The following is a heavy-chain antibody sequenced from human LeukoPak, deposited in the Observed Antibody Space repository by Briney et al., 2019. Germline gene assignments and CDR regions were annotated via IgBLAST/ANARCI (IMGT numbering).Heavy chain of an antibody. D-gene: IGHD3-9*01. CDR2: ISGSGGST. Sequence: GVLRLSCAASGFTFSSYAMSWVRQAPGKGLEWVSAISGSGGSTYYADSVKGRFTISRGNSKNTLYLQMNSLRAEDTAVYYCAKALSRYFDWLSPTDAFDIWGQGTMVTVSS. V-gene: IGHV3-23*01. CDR1: GFTFSSYA. CDR3: AKALSRYFDWLSPTDAFDI. J-gene: IGHJ3*02.